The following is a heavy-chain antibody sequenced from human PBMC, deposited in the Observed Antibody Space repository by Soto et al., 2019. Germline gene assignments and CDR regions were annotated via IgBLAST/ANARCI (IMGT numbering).Heavy chain of an antibody. CDR2: IIPIFGTT. CDR3: ARGLYCGGGCYSHFDY. Sequence: VQLVQSGAEVKKPGSSVKVSCKASGGTFSNYPFIWVRQAPGQGLDWMGGIIPIFGTTDYGQRFQGRVTITADESTNTAYMELSSLRSDDTAVYYCARGLYCGGGCYSHFDYWGRGTLVTVSS. V-gene: IGHV1-69*01. D-gene: IGHD2-21*02. CDR1: GGTFSNYP. J-gene: IGHJ4*02.